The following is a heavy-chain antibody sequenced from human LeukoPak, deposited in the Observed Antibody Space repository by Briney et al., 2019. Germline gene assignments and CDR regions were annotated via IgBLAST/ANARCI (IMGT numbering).Heavy chain of an antibody. V-gene: IGHV3-21*01. J-gene: IGHJ4*02. Sequence: PGGSLRLSCAASGFTFSSYSMNWVRQAPGKGLEWVPSISSSSSYIYYADSVKGRFTISRDNAKNSLYLQMNSLRAEDTAVYYCARVQRRTDPYYYDSSGYPPYFDYWGQGTLVTVSS. CDR2: ISSSSSYI. CDR1: GFTFSSYS. CDR3: ARVQRRTDPYYYDSSGYPPYFDY. D-gene: IGHD3-22*01.